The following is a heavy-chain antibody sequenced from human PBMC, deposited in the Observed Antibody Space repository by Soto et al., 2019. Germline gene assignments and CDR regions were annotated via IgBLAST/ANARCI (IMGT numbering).Heavy chain of an antibody. CDR2: IKQDGSEK. CDR1: GFTFSSYW. J-gene: IGHJ4*02. Sequence: GGSLRLSCAASGFTFSSYWMSWVRQAPGKGLEWVANIKQDGSEKYYVDSVKGRFTISRDNAKNSLYLQMNSLRAEDTAVYYCARADTTMVTTLFDYWGQGTLVTVSS. V-gene: IGHV3-7*04. CDR3: ARADTTMVTTLFDY. D-gene: IGHD5-18*01.